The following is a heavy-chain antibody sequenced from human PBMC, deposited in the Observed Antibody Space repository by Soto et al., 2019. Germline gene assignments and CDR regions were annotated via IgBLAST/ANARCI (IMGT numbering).Heavy chain of an antibody. Sequence: GGSLRLSCAASGFTFSSYAMSWVCQAPGKGLEWVSAISGSGGSTYYADSVKGRFTISRDNSKNTLYLQMNSLRAEDTAVYYCAKRPVYSSSWYYFDYWGQGTLVTVSS. D-gene: IGHD6-13*01. V-gene: IGHV3-23*01. CDR3: AKRPVYSSSWYYFDY. CDR1: GFTFSSYA. J-gene: IGHJ4*02. CDR2: ISGSGGST.